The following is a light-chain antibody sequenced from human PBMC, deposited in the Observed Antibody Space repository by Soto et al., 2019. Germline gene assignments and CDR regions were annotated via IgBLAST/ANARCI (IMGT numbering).Light chain of an antibody. CDR3: QQANSFLALT. CDR2: GAS. J-gene: IGKJ4*01. CDR1: QSVSSN. V-gene: IGKV3D-15*01. Sequence: EIGMKQSPATLSVTPGERATLSCRASQSVSSNLAWYQQKPGQAPRLLIYGASTRATGIPARFSGSGSGTEFTLTISSLQSEDFAVYYCQQANSFLALTFGGGTKVDIK.